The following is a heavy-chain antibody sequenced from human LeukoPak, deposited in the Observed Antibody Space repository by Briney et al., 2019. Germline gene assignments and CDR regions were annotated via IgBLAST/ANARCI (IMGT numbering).Heavy chain of an antibody. CDR1: GFTFSSYA. D-gene: IGHD3-10*01. J-gene: IGHJ4*02. Sequence: AGGSLRLSCAASGFTFSSYAMSWVRQAPGKGLEWVSAISGSGGSTYYADSVKGRFTISRDNSKNTLYLQMNSLGAEDTAVYYCAKVTYGSGTYGAFDYWGQGTLVTVSS. V-gene: IGHV3-23*01. CDR3: AKVTYGSGTYGAFDY. CDR2: ISGSGGST.